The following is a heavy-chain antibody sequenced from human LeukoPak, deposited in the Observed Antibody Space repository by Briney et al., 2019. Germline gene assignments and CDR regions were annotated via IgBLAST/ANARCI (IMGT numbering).Heavy chain of an antibody. CDR2: INPNSGGT. D-gene: IGHD3-22*01. V-gene: IGHV1-2*02. CDR1: GYTFTGYY. CDR3: ARDDSSGYYYSFDY. Sequence: GASVKVSCKASGYTFTGYYMHWVRQAPGQGLEWVGWINPNSGGTNYAQKFQGRVTMTRDTSISTAYMELSRLGSDDTAAYYCARDDSSGYYYSFDYWGQGTLVTVSS. J-gene: IGHJ4*02.